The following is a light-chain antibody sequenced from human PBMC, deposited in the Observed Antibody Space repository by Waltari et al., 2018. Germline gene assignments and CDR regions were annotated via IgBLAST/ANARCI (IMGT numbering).Light chain of an antibody. J-gene: IGKJ3*01. CDR3: QQYSSFPLT. V-gene: IGKV1-16*01. CDR2: SAS. CDR1: KDIINY. Sequence: DIQVTQSPSSLSASVGDRVTIPCRASKDIINYLAWFQQKPGKPPKSLIYSASSMHRGVSDRFSGSGSGTEFTLTITSLQPEDVATYYCQQYSSFPLTFGPGTKVGIK.